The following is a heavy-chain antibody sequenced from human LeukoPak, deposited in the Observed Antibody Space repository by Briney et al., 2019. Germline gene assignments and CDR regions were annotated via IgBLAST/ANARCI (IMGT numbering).Heavy chain of an antibody. CDR1: GFTFNIYS. J-gene: IGHJ4*02. V-gene: IGHV3-48*01. D-gene: IGHD5-24*01. Sequence: PGGSLRLSCAASGFTFNIYSMNWVRQAPGTGLEWVSYISRSTDTIYYADSVKGRFTISRDNAKNSLYLQMNSLRAEDTAVYYCARDGYNWGYYFDYWGQGTLVTVSS. CDR2: ISRSTDTI. CDR3: ARDGYNWGYYFDY.